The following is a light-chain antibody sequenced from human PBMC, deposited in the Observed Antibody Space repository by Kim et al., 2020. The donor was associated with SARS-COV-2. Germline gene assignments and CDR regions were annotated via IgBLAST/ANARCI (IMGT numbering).Light chain of an antibody. CDR2: DAS. CDR1: QSVSSD. J-gene: IGKJ4*01. V-gene: IGKV3-11*01. Sequence: LFPGERATLSCRASQSVSSDLAWYQQKHGQAPRLLIYDASNRATGIPARFSGSGSGTDFTLTISSLEPEDFAVYYCQQRGNWPLTFGGGTKVDIK. CDR3: QQRGNWPLT.